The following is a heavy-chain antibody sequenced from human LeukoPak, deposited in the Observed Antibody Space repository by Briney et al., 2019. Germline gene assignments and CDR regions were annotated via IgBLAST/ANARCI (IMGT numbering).Heavy chain of an antibody. J-gene: IGHJ3*02. CDR1: GGSISSSNW. CDR2: IFHTGST. CDR3: ARRVSGSYLSAFDI. D-gene: IGHD1-26*01. Sequence: SETLSLTCGVSGGSISSSNWWTWVRPPPGKGLEWIGDIFHTGSTNYNPSLKSRVTISVDKSKNQFSLKLSSVTAADTAVYYCARRVSGSYLSAFDIWGQGTMVTVSS. V-gene: IGHV4-4*02.